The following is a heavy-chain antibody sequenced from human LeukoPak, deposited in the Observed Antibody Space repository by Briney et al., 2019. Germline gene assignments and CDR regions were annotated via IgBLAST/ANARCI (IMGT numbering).Heavy chain of an antibody. CDR2: IYHSGST. CDR1: GYSISSGYY. V-gene: IGHV4-38-2*02. J-gene: IGHJ4*02. Sequence: PSETLSLTCTVSGYSISSGYYWGWIRQPPGKGLEWIGSIYHSGSTYYNPSLKSRVTISVDTSKNQFSLKLSSVTAADTAVYYCARDGGQGKWEQIIDYWGQGTLVTVSS. CDR3: ARDGGQGKWEQIIDY. D-gene: IGHD1-26*01.